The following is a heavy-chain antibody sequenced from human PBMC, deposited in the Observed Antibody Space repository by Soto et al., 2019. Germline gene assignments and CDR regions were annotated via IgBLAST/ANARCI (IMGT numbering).Heavy chain of an antibody. J-gene: IGHJ6*03. V-gene: IGHV3-48*01. D-gene: IGHD4-4*01. Sequence: GGSLRLSCAASGFTFSSYSMNWVRQAPGKGLEWVSYISSSSSTIYYADSVKGRFTISRDNAKNSLYLQMNSLRAEDTAVYYCARRLNDYSNYYYYYYMDVWGKGTTVTVSS. CDR3: ARRLNDYSNYYYYYYMDV. CDR1: GFTFSSYS. CDR2: ISSSSSTI.